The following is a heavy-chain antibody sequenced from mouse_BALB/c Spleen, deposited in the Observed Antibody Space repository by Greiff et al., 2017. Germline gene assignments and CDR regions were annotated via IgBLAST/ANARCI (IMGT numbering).Heavy chain of an antibody. CDR1: GYSITSDYA. V-gene: IGHV3-2*02. D-gene: IGHD1-1*01. J-gene: IGHJ3*01. Sequence: EVKLVESGPGLVKPSQSLSLTCTVTGYSITSDYAWNWIRQFPGNKLEWMGYISYSGSTSYNPSLKSRISITRDTSKNQFFLQLNSVTTEDTATYYCARYDYGSSAFAYWGQGTLVTVSA. CDR3: ARYDYGSSAFAY. CDR2: ISYSGST.